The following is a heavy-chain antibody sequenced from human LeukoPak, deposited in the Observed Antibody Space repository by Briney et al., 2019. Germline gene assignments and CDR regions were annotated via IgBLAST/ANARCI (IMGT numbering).Heavy chain of an antibody. CDR2: ISYSSSAI. D-gene: IGHD3-22*01. J-gene: IGHJ4*02. CDR3: ARDSYGSSGYYYVSDY. Sequence: PGGSLRLSCAASGFSFGSYSMNWVRQAPGKGLEWVSYISYSSSAIYYADSVKGRFTISRDNAKNSLYLQMNSLRDEDTAVYYCARDSYGSSGYYYVSDYWGQGTLVTVSS. CDR1: GFSFGSYS. V-gene: IGHV3-48*02.